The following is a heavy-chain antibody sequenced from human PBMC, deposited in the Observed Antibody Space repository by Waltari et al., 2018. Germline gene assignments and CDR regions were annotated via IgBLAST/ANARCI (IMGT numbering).Heavy chain of an antibody. Sequence: QVQLQESGPGLVKPSETLSLTCTVSGGSVSSGSYYWSWIRQPPGKGLEYIGYIYYSGSTNYNPSLKSRVTISVDTSKNQVFLHLNSVTAADTAVYYCARHWNQDILADSFDLWGQGTRVSISS. V-gene: IGHV4-61*01. J-gene: IGHJ4*02. CDR1: GGSVSSGSYY. CDR2: IYYSGST. CDR3: ARHWNQDILADSFDL. D-gene: IGHD3-9*01.